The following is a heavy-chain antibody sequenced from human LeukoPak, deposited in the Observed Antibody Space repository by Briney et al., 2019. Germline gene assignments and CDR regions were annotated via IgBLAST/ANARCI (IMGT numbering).Heavy chain of an antibody. CDR1: GYTFTGYY. D-gene: IGHD3-9*01. CDR3: ARGFFEYYDILTGYYPIDY. CDR2: INPNSGGT. J-gene: IGHJ4*02. Sequence: GASVKVSCKASGYTFTGYYMHWVRQAPGQGLEWMGWINPNSGGTNYAQKFQGRVTMTRDTSISTAYMELSRLRSDDTAVYYCARGFFEYYDILTGYYPIDYWGQGTLVTVSS. V-gene: IGHV1-2*02.